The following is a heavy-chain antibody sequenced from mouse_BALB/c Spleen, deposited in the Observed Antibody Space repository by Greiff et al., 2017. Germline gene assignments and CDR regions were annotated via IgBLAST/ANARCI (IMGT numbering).Heavy chain of an antibody. CDR2: IDPANGNT. CDR1: GFNIKDYY. Sequence: VQLKQSGAELVRPGALVKLSCKASGFNIKDYYMHWVKQRPEQGLEWIGRIDPANGNTKYDPKFQGKATITADTSSNTAYLQLSSLTSEDTAVYYCARDGGYFDYWGQGTTLTVSS. D-gene: IGHD1-1*01. CDR3: ARDGGYFDY. V-gene: IGHV14-1*02. J-gene: IGHJ2*01.